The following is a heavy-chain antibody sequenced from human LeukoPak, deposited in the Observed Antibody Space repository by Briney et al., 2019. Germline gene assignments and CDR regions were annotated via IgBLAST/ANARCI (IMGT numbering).Heavy chain of an antibody. V-gene: IGHV1-2*02. J-gene: IGHJ4*02. CDR1: GYAFTGYY. Sequence: ASVKVSCKASGYAFTGYYMHWVRQAPGQGLEWMGWINPNSGGTNYAQKFQGRVTMTRDTSISTAYMELSKLRSDDTAVYYCARDVSSSWYFDYWGQGTLVTVSS. D-gene: IGHD6-13*01. CDR3: ARDVSSSWYFDY. CDR2: INPNSGGT.